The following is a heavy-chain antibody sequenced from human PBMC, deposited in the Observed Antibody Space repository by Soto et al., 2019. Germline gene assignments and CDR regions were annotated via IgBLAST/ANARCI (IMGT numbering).Heavy chain of an antibody. CDR3: AKDGVLLYILDGCRFQY. J-gene: IGHJ4*02. Sequence: EVQLLESGGGLVQPGGSLRLSCATSGFSFSTYAMNWVRQAPGKGLEWVSSISGSGGNTYVADSVKGRFTISRDNSKNTLYLQMDSLRAEDTARYYCAKDGVLLYILDGCRFQYWGQGTLVTVSP. V-gene: IGHV3-23*01. D-gene: IGHD3-10*01. CDR2: ISGSGGNT. CDR1: GFSFSTYA.